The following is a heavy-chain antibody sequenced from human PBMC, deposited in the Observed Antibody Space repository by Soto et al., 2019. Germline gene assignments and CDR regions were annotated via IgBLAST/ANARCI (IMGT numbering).Heavy chain of an antibody. CDR3: AREVMTTVTTRWFDP. CDR2: ISSDGSNK. V-gene: IGHV3-30-3*01. D-gene: IGHD4-17*01. J-gene: IGHJ5*02. CDR1: GFPFSSYT. Sequence: GGSLRLPCAASGFPFSSYTMHGVRQTPGTGLEWVADISSDGSNKYYADSVKGRFTISRDNSKNTLYLQMNSLRAEDTAVYYCAREVMTTVTTRWFDPWGQGTLVTVSS.